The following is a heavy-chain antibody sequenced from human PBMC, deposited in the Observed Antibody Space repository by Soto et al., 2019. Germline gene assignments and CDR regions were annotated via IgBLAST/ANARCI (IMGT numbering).Heavy chain of an antibody. V-gene: IGHV4-59*01. J-gene: IGHJ5*02. CDR2: IYYSGSN. Sequence: QVQLQESVPGLVKPSETLSLTCTVSGGAISRYYWSWIRQPRGKGLQWVGYIYYSGSNNYNPSLKSRVTISVDTSKNRFSLKLSSVTAADTAVYSCARGWTIFGVVTRFDPWGQGPMVTVA. CDR1: GGAISRYY. D-gene: IGHD3-3*01. CDR3: ARGWTIFGVVTRFDP.